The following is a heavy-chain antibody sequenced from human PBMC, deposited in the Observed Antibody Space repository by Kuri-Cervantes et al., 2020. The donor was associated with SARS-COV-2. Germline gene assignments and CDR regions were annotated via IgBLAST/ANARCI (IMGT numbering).Heavy chain of an antibody. Sequence: SGPTLVKPTQTLTLTCTFSGFSLSTSGVGVGWIRQPPGKALEWLALIYWNDDKRYSPSLKRRLTITKDTSKNQVVLTMTNMDPVDTATYYCAHIGYYYGSGSLSWYFDYWGQGTLVTVSS. CDR3: AHIGYYYGSGSLSWYFDY. J-gene: IGHJ4*02. V-gene: IGHV2-5*01. CDR1: GFSLSTSGVG. CDR2: IYWNDDK. D-gene: IGHD3-10*01.